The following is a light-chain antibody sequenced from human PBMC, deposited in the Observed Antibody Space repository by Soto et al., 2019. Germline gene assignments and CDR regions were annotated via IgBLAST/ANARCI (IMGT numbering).Light chain of an antibody. Sequence: EIVLTQSPGTLSSSPWERATLSCRASQTVTSNYLAWYQQKPGQAPRLLFFGASIRATGLPDRFSGGGSGTDFPLTISRLEPEAFAVYYCQQYGSSPGTFGQGTKVDIK. V-gene: IGKV3-20*01. J-gene: IGKJ1*01. CDR3: QQYGSSPGT. CDR2: GAS. CDR1: QTVTSNY.